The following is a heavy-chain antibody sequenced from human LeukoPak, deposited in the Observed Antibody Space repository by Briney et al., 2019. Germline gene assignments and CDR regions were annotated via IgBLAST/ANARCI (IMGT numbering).Heavy chain of an antibody. CDR2: ISSSGSTI. Sequence: QPGRSLRLSCAASGFTFSSYAMSWVRQAPGKGLEWVSYISSSGSTIYYADSVKGRFTISRDNAKNSLYLQMNSLRAEDTAVYYCARASITMVRGVLHAFDIWGQGTMVTVSS. V-gene: IGHV3-48*04. J-gene: IGHJ3*02. CDR1: GFTFSSYA. CDR3: ARASITMVRGVLHAFDI. D-gene: IGHD3-10*01.